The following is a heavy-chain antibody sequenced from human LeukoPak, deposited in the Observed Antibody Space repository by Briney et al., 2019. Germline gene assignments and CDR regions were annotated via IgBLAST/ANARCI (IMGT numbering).Heavy chain of an antibody. Sequence: GASVKVSCKASGYTFTGYYMHWVRQAPGQGLEWMGRINPNSGGTNYAQKFQGRVTMTRDTSISTAYMELSRLRSDDTAVYYCARGAVAGSGSFDYWGQGTLVTVSS. D-gene: IGHD6-19*01. J-gene: IGHJ4*02. CDR1: GYTFTGYY. CDR2: INPNSGGT. CDR3: ARGAVAGSGSFDY. V-gene: IGHV1-2*06.